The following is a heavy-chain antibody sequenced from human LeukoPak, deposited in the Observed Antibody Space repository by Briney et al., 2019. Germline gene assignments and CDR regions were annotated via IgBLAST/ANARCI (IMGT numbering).Heavy chain of an antibody. CDR1: GYTFTGYY. D-gene: IGHD3-10*01. J-gene: IGHJ5*02. Sequence: ASVKVSCKASGYTFTGYYMHWVRQAPGQGLEWMGWINPNSGSTGYAQKFQGRVTMTSITSISTAYMELSGLTYEDTAVYYCARTKNYYASNGPWGQGTLVTVSS. CDR3: ARTKNYYASNGP. CDR2: INPNSGST. V-gene: IGHV1-8*02.